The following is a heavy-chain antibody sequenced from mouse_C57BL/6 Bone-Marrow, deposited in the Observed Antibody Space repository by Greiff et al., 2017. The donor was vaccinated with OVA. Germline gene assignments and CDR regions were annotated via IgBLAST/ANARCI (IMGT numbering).Heavy chain of an antibody. CDR1: GFTFSDYG. J-gene: IGHJ1*03. CDR3: ARINYWYFDV. V-gene: IGHV5-17*01. CDR2: ISSGSRTF. Sequence: EVQLVESGGGLVKPGGSLKLSCAASGFTFSDYGMHWVRQPPEKGLEWVAYISSGSRTFSYADTVKGRFTSSRDNAKNTLCLQMTSLRSEDTAMYYCARINYWYFDVGGTGTTVTVSS.